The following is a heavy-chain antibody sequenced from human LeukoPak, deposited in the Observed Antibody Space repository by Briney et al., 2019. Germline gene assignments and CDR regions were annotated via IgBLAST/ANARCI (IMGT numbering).Heavy chain of an antibody. D-gene: IGHD6-13*01. Sequence: PSETLSLTCAVYGGSFSGYYWSWIRQPPGKGLEWIGEINHSGSTIYNPSLKSRVTISVDTSKNQFSLKLSSVSAADTAVYYCARGWKYSSSWHYWGQGTLVTVSS. V-gene: IGHV4-34*01. CDR1: GGSFSGYY. J-gene: IGHJ4*02. CDR3: ARGWKYSSSWHY. CDR2: INHSGST.